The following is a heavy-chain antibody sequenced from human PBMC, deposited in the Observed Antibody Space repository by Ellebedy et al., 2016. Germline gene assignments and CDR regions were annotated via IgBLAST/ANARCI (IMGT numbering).Heavy chain of an antibody. CDR3: ARGRTIFGVVIMRYYFDY. CDR2: IYYSGST. D-gene: IGHD3-3*01. J-gene: IGHJ4*02. CDR1: GGSISSGGYY. V-gene: IGHV4-31*03. Sequence: LRLXXTVSGGSISSGGYYWSWIRQHPGKGLEWIGYIYYSGSTYYNPSLKSRVTISVDTSKNQFSLKLSSVTAADTAVYYCARGRTIFGVVIMRYYFDYWGQGTLVTVSS.